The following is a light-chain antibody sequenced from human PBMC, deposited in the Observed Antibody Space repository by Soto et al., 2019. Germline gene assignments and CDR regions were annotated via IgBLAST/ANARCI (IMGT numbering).Light chain of an antibody. CDR1: QSVTSNS. J-gene: IGKJ3*01. V-gene: IGKV3-20*01. Sequence: EIVLTQSPGTLSLSPGKRATLSCRASQSVTSNSLGWYHQIPAQAPSLLIYGASGRATGFPDRFSGGGSGTAFTLTISRLEPENFVVCYCQHYGISLPLFGPGTKMDLK. CDR2: GAS. CDR3: QHYGISLPL.